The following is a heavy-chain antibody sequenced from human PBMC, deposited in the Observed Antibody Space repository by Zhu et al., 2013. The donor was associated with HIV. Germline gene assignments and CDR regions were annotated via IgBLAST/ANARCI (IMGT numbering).Heavy chain of an antibody. Sequence: VQSGAEVKKPGASVKVSCKASGYSFTGYYMHWVRQAPGQGLEWMGWINPNSGGTKYAQKFQGRVAMTRDTSISTVYMELSRLRSDDTAVYYCARGGREHYYMDVWGKRDHGHRLL. CDR2: INPNSGGT. J-gene: IGHJ6*03. CDR3: ARGGREHYYMDV. D-gene: IGHD5-12*01. V-gene: IGHV1-2*02. CDR1: GYSFTGYY.